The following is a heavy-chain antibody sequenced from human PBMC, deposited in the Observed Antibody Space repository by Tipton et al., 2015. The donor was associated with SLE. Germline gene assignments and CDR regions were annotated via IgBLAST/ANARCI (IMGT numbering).Heavy chain of an antibody. CDR3: ARGALVQGVIPIVLDI. J-gene: IGHJ3*02. CDR1: GGSISSGGYY. Sequence: TLSLTCTVSGGSISSGGYYWSWIRQHPGKGLEWIGYIYYSGSTYYNPSLKSRVTISVDTSKNQFSLKLSSVTAADTAVYYCARGALVQGVIPIVLDIWGQGTMVTVSS. V-gene: IGHV4-31*03. D-gene: IGHD3-10*01. CDR2: IYYSGST.